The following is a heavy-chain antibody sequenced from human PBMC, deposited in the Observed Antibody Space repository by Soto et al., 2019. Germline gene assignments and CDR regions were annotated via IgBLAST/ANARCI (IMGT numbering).Heavy chain of an antibody. CDR1: GYPISSGYY. D-gene: IGHD7-27*01. V-gene: IGHV4-38-2*01. Sequence: PSETLSLTCAVSGYPISSGYYLCWSRQPPGKGLEWIGSIYHSGSTYYNPSLKSRVTISVDTSKNQFSLKLSSVTAADTAVYYCARQSKWGAFDIWGQGTMVTVSS. CDR3: ARQSKWGAFDI. J-gene: IGHJ3*02. CDR2: IYHSGST.